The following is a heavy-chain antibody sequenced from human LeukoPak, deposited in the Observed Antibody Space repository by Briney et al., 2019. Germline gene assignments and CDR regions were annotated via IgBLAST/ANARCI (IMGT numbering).Heavy chain of an antibody. Sequence: GGSLRLSCAASGFTFSGYYMSWIRQAPGKGLEWVSYISSSGSTIYYADSVKGRFTISRDNAKNSLYLQMNSLRAEDTAVYYCAREVYYYGSGSYYIDYWGQGTLVTVSS. CDR2: ISSSGSTI. J-gene: IGHJ4*02. CDR1: GFTFSGYY. CDR3: AREVYYYGSGSYYIDY. V-gene: IGHV3-11*04. D-gene: IGHD3-10*01.